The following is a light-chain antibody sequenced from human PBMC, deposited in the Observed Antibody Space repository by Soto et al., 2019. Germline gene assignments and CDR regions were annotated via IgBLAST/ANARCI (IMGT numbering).Light chain of an antibody. J-gene: IGKJ4*01. Sequence: DIQMTQSPSSLSASIGDRVTITCQASQDVSNYLNWYQQKPGKAPKLLLYDASNLETGVPSRFSGSGSGTDFTFTITSLQPEDSATYYCQQYVNLPLTFGGGTKVEIK. CDR2: DAS. CDR3: QQYVNLPLT. V-gene: IGKV1-33*01. CDR1: QDVSNY.